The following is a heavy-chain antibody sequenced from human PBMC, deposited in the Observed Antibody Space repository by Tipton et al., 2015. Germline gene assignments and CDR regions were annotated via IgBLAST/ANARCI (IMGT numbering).Heavy chain of an antibody. CDR2: ISHSGNT. CDR3: ASPSLPHDRGDYYFQS. V-gene: IGHV4-38-2*01. CDR1: AYSISSDYY. Sequence: GLVKPSETLPLTCAVSAYSISSDYYWGWIRQPPGKGLEWIGSISHSGNTYYNPSLKSRVTMSRDTSKNQFSLKLTSVTAADTAVYYCASPSLPHDRGDYYFQSWGQGSLVTVSS. D-gene: IGHD2-21*02. J-gene: IGHJ4*02.